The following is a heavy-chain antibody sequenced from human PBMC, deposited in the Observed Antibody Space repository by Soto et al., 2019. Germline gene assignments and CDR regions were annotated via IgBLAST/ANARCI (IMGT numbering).Heavy chain of an antibody. J-gene: IGHJ6*02. D-gene: IGHD3-10*01. CDR2: IIPIFGTA. CDR3: ALWGFRDGNNSRYKYSGMDV. CDR1: GGTFNRYT. V-gene: IGHV1-69*01. Sequence: VPLVQSGAEVKKPGSSVKLSCKASGGTFNRYTISWVRQAPGQGLEWMGGIIPIFGTANYAQKFQGRVAIIADASTSAADMELRSLRSEDTAVYYCALWGFRDGNNSRYKYSGMDVWGQGTTVTVSS.